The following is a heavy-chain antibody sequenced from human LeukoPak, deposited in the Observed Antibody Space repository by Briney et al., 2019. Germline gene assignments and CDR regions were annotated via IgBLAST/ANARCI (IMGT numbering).Heavy chain of an antibody. V-gene: IGHV1-2*02. D-gene: IGHD3-22*01. Sequence: ASVKVSRMTSGYTFTSYYMHWVRQAPGQGLEWMGWVNPTSGGTNYAQKFQGRVTMTRDTSISTAYMELSRLRSDDTAVYYCARVYYYYDSSGILTLYFDYWGQGTLVTVSS. CDR1: GYTFTSYY. J-gene: IGHJ4*02. CDR2: VNPTSGGT. CDR3: ARVYYYYDSSGILTLYFDY.